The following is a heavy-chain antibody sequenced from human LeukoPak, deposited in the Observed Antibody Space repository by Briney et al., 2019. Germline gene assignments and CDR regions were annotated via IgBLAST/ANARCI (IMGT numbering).Heavy chain of an antibody. CDR1: GGPISRSGYY. V-gene: IGHV4-39*07. J-gene: IGHJ4*02. CDR3: ARRACTGGSCYPFYLDY. Sequence: SETLSLTCTVSGGPISRSGYYWGWIRQPPGKVREWIASIFFCGTTYYTPSLKSRLTISIYTSKNQFSLKVTSLTAADTAIYYCARRACTGGSCYPFYLDYWGQGTLVTVSS. CDR2: IFFCGTT. D-gene: IGHD2-15*01.